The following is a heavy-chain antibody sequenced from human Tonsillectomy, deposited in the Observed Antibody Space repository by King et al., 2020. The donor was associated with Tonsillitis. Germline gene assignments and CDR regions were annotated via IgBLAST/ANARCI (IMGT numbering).Heavy chain of an antibody. V-gene: IGHV3-33*05. D-gene: IGHD6-19*01. J-gene: IGHJ4*02. CDR2: ISFDGSRR. CDR1: GFTFSDHS. CDR3: ARARLYSSGWGMDY. Sequence: VQLVESGGGVVQPGRSLRLSCVGSGFTFSDHSIHWVRQAPGKGLEWGALISFDGSRRYYADSVRGRFTISRDNSKNTLYLQLSSLTAEDTVVYYCARARLYSSGWGMDYWGQGTLVTVSS.